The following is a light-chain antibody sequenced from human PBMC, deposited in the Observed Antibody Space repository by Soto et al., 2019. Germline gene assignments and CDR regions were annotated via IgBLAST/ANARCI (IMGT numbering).Light chain of an antibody. CDR2: DVS. Sequence: QSALTQPASVSGSPGQSITISCTGTSSDVGTYNYVSWYQQHPGKAPKLMIYDVSSRPSGVSNRFSGSKSGNTASLTISXXXXXXXADYYCXSYTSSSTVVFGGGTKVTVL. J-gene: IGLJ2*01. V-gene: IGLV2-14*01. CDR1: SSDVGTYNY. CDR3: XSYTSSSTVV.